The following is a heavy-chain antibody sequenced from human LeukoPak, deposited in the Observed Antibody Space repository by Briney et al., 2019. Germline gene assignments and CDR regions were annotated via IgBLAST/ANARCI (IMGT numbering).Heavy chain of an antibody. V-gene: IGHV3-21*01. CDR1: VFTFSSYS. CDR2: ISSSSSYI. CDR3: ARRSSSGYDAFDI. D-gene: IGHD3-22*01. J-gene: IGHJ3*02. Sequence: TGGSLRLSCAASVFTFSSYSMNWVRQAPGKGLEWVSSISSSSSYIYYADSVKGRFTISRDNAKNSLYLQMNSLRAEDTAVYYCARRSSSGYDAFDIWGQGTMVTVSS.